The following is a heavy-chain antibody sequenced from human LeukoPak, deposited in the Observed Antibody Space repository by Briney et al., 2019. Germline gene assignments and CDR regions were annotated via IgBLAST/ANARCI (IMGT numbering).Heavy chain of an antibody. CDR3: ASGVESGYSGYDYGYFDY. D-gene: IGHD5-12*01. V-gene: IGHV4-34*01. J-gene: IGHJ4*02. CDR2: INHRGST. Sequence: SETLSLTCAVYGRSFSGYYWSWIRQPPGKGLEWIGEINHRGSTNYNPSLESRVTISVNMSKNQFSLKLSSVTDADTAVYYCASGVESGYSGYDYGYFDYWGQGTLVSVSS. CDR1: GRSFSGYY.